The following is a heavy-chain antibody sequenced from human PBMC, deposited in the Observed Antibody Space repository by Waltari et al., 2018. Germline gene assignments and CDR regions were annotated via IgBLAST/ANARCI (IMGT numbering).Heavy chain of an antibody. CDR3: VLYSSEFLGDA. CDR2: SNLDGGST. V-gene: IGHV3-74*01. CDR1: GFRFSNFW. D-gene: IGHD6-25*01. J-gene: IGHJ5*02. Sequence: EVQLVESGGGLVQPGGSLRLSCAASGFRFSNFWMHWVRQAPGKGLVSVATSNLDGGSTSYTDSVKGRVTIPRDNAKSTLFLEMNSLRSEDTGTYHCVLYSSEFLGDAWGQGTQVTVSS.